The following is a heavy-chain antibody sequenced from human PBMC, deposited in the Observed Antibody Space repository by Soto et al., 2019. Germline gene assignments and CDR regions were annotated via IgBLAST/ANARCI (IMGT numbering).Heavy chain of an antibody. J-gene: IGHJ3*02. Sequence: EVQLLESGGGLVQPGGSLRLSCAASGFTFRAYAMSWVRHTPGKGLEWVSGISAGRSRTYYADSVKGRFTISSDNSKNTLYLQMNSLRAEDTAVYYCAKDPNGDYVGGFDMWGPGTTVIVSS. D-gene: IGHD4-17*01. CDR3: AKDPNGDYVGGFDM. CDR1: GFTFRAYA. V-gene: IGHV3-23*01. CDR2: ISAGRSRT.